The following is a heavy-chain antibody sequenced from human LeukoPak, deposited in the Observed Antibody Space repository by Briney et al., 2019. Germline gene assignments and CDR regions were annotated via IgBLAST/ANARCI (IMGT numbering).Heavy chain of an antibody. CDR2: TYTSGST. J-gene: IGHJ4*02. CDR3: AREKMFGGVSDV. CDR1: GGSISSTSYY. Sequence: PSETLSLTCTVSGGSISSTSYYWSWIRQPAGKELEWIGRTYTSGSTNYNPSLKSRVTISIDTSKNQFSLRLSSVTAADTAVYYCAREKMFGGVSDVWGQGTLVTLSS. D-gene: IGHD3-16*01. V-gene: IGHV4-61*02.